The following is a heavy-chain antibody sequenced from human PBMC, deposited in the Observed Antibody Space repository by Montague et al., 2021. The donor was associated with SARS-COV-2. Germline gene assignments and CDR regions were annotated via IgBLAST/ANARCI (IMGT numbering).Heavy chain of an antibody. D-gene: IGHD2-15*01. CDR2: KNHSGST. Sequence: KNHSGSTNYNPSLKSRVTISVDTSKNQFSLKLSSVTAADTAVYYCARGSGCSGGSCYSERFPHYYYGMDVWGQGTTVTVSS. J-gene: IGHJ6*02. V-gene: IGHV4-34*01. CDR3: ARGSGCSGGSCYSERFPHYYYGMDV.